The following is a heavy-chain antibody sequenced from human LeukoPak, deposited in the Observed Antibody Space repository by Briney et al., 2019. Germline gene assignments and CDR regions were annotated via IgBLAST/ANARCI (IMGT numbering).Heavy chain of an antibody. CDR1: GGTFSSYA. V-gene: IGHV1-69*05. CDR3: ARGSVDSGYSCGDAFDI. D-gene: IGHD5-18*01. Sequence: SVKVSCKASGGTFSSYAISWVRQAPGQGLEWMGGIIPIFGTANYAQKFQGRVTITTDESTSTAYMELSSLRSEDTAVYYCARGSVDSGYSCGDAFDIWGQGTMVTVSS. CDR2: IIPIFGTA. J-gene: IGHJ3*02.